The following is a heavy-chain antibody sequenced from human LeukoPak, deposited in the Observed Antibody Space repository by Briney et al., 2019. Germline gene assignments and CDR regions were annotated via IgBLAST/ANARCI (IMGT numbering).Heavy chain of an antibody. Sequence: GGSLRLSCAASGFTFRNHVMNWVRQAPGKGLEWLSAIAGSGYSTDYADSVKGRFTISRDNSENTLHLQTNSLRAEDTAVYYCARYPYGSGIYYFDYWGQGILVTVSS. D-gene: IGHD3-10*01. V-gene: IGHV3-23*01. CDR3: ARYPYGSGIYYFDY. J-gene: IGHJ4*01. CDR2: IAGSGYST. CDR1: GFTFRNHV.